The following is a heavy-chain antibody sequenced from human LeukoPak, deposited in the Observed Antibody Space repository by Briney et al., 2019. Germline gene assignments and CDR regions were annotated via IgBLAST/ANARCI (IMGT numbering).Heavy chain of an antibody. Sequence: GGSLRLSCAASGFTFSNYDMHWVRQAPGKGLEWVAIISYDGSNKYFVDSVKGLFTISRDNSKNTLYLQMNSMRAEVKDVYYCAKGPDRSGYYSLDYWGQGTLVTVSS. CDR2: ISYDGSNK. V-gene: IGHV3-30*18. D-gene: IGHD3-22*01. CDR1: GFTFSNYD. J-gene: IGHJ4*02. CDR3: AKGPDRSGYYSLDY.